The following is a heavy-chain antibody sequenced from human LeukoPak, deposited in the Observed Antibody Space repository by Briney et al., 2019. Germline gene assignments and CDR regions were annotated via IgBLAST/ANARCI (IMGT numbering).Heavy chain of an antibody. CDR1: GFTFSSYG. CDR3: AKVLSLYCSGGSCYFSNYYYGMDV. D-gene: IGHD2-15*01. Sequence: GRSLRLSCAASGFTFSSYGMHWVRQAPGKGLEWVAVISYDGSNKYYADSVKGRFTISRDNSKNTLYLQMNSLRAEDTAVYYCAKVLSLYCSGGSCYFSNYYYGMDVWGQGTTVTVSS. V-gene: IGHV3-30*18. CDR2: ISYDGSNK. J-gene: IGHJ6*02.